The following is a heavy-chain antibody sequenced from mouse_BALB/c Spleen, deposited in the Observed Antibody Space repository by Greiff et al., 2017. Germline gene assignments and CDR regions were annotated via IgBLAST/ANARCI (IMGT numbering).Heavy chain of an antibody. V-gene: IGHV1-7*01. J-gene: IGHJ2*01. CDR1: GYTFTSYW. CDR2: INPSTGYT. Sequence: VQLQQSGAELAKPGASVKMSCKASGYTFTSYWMHWVKQRPGQGLEWIGYINPSTGYTEYNQKFKDKATLTADKSSSTAYMQLSSLTSEDTAVYYCAREEITTVVATGDYWGQGTTDTVSS. CDR3: AREEITTVVATGDY. D-gene: IGHD1-1*01.